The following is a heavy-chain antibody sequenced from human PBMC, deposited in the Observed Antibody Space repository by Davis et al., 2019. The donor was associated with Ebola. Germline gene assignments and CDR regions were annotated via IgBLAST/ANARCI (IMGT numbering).Heavy chain of an antibody. Sequence: AASVKVSCKASGYIFTTYAMHWVRQAPGQGLEWMRWISTYNGNTKYVEKFQGRVTMTTDTSTNTAYMELRRPRSDDTAVYYCARDGGELLWFGESSRGMDVWGQGTTVTVSS. D-gene: IGHD3-10*01. J-gene: IGHJ6*02. CDR1: GYIFTTYA. CDR2: ISTYNGNT. CDR3: ARDGGELLWFGESSRGMDV. V-gene: IGHV1-3*04.